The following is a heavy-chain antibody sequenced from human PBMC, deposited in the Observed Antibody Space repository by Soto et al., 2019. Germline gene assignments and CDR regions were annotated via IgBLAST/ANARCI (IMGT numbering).Heavy chain of an antibody. D-gene: IGHD5-18*01. CDR3: AGRIHPPAVRFNWYFDL. Sequence: QVQLVQSGAEVKKPGSSVKVSCKASGGTFSSYAISWVRQAPGQGLEWMGGIIPIFGTANYAQKFQGRVTITAAESTSTAYMELSSLKSEDTAVYYWAGRIHPPAVRFNWYFDLWGRGTLVTVSS. V-gene: IGHV1-69*12. J-gene: IGHJ2*01. CDR2: IIPIFGTA. CDR1: GGTFSSYA.